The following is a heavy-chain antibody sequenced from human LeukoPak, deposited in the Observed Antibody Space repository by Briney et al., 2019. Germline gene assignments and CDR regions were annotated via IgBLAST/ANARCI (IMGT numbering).Heavy chain of an antibody. CDR2: IYSGGST. Sequence: GGSLRLSCAASGFNVNSNYMNWVRLAPGKGLEWISVIYSGGSTKYADSVKGRFTISRDNSKSTLYLLMDSLRAEDTAVYYCARGVTRVTYYYGSGSAFDSWGQGTMATVSS. D-gene: IGHD3-10*01. V-gene: IGHV3-53*01. CDR3: ARGVTRVTYYYGSGSAFDS. CDR1: GFNVNSNY. J-gene: IGHJ4*02.